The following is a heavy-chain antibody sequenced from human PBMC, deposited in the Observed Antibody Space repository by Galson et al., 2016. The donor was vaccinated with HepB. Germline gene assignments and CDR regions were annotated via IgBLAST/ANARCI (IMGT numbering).Heavy chain of an antibody. CDR2: ISSSGDTT. V-gene: IGHV3-23*01. D-gene: IGHD6-13*01. Sequence: SLRLSCAGTGFIFSTYTMSWGRQAPGKRLEWVSAISSSGDTTYYADSVKGRFSISRDNSKNTLYLEMSSLTAEDTAVYYCAKWSDAAATYWGQGALVTVSS. CDR3: AKWSDAAATY. J-gene: IGHJ4*02. CDR1: GFIFSTYT.